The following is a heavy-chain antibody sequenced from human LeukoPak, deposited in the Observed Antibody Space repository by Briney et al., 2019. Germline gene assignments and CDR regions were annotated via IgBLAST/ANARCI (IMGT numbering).Heavy chain of an antibody. CDR2: ISGSGGTT. CDR3: AKDKYCTNGICYFDY. V-gene: IGHV3-23*01. D-gene: IGHD2-8*01. J-gene: IGHJ4*02. Sequence: GGSLRLSCAAPGFTFSSYAMSWVRQAPGKGLEWVSGISGSGGTTYYADSVKGRFTISRDKSKNTLYLQMDSLRAEDTAVYYCAKDKYCTNGICYFDYWGQGTLVTVSS. CDR1: GFTFSSYA.